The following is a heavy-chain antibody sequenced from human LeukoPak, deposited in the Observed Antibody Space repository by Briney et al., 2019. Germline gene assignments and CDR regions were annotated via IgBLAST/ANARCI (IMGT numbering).Heavy chain of an antibody. J-gene: IGHJ4*02. CDR2: TSSDLNVK. D-gene: IGHD3-10*01. V-gene: IGHV3-30-3*01. Sequence: SGGSLRLSCAASGFTFRNYVIHWVRQAPGKGLEWVAVTSSDLNVKLYADSVKGRFTISRDNSRSTLYLQMNSLRPEDTVIYYCAREGYYGSGSPPSLYFDYWGQGTLVTVSS. CDR1: GFTFRNYV. CDR3: AREGYYGSGSPPSLYFDY.